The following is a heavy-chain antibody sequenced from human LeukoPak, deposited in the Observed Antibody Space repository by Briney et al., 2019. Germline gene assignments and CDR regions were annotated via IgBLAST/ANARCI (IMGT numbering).Heavy chain of an antibody. V-gene: IGHV3-23*01. CDR3: AKVGYYYGSGSASYFDY. Sequence: ETLSLTCTVSGGSISSSSYYWGWIRQPPGKGLEWVSAISGSGGSTYYADSVKGRFTISRDNSKNTLYLQMNSLRAEDTAVYYCAKVGYYYGSGSASYFDYWGQGTLVTVSS. CDR1: GGSISSSSYY. J-gene: IGHJ4*02. D-gene: IGHD3-10*01. CDR2: ISGSGGST.